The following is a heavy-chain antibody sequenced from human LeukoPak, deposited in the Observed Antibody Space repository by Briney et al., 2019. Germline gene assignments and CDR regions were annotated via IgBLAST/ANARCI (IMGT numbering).Heavy chain of an antibody. CDR2: INHSGST. Sequence: SETLSLTCAVYGGSFSGYYWSWIRQPPGKGLEWIGEINHSGSTNYNPSLKSRVTISVDTSKNQFSLKLSSVTAADTAVYYCARGQGIGAAGPSVWFDPWGQGTLVTVSS. V-gene: IGHV4-34*01. CDR1: GGSFSGYY. CDR3: ARGQGIGAAGPSVWFDP. J-gene: IGHJ5*02. D-gene: IGHD6-13*01.